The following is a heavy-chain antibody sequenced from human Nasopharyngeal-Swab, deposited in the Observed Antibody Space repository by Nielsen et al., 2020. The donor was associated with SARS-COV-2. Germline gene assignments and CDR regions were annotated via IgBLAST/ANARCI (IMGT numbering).Heavy chain of an antibody. V-gene: IGHV4-59*01. D-gene: IGHD3-3*01. CDR3: AKYAHYDFLSGYHLGWFDP. J-gene: IGHJ5*02. Sequence: RQAPGKGLEWIGYIYYSGGANYNLSLKSRVTISVDTSKNQFSLKLNSVTAADTAVYYCAKYAHYDFLSGYHLGWFDPWGQGTLVTVLL. CDR2: IYYSGGA.